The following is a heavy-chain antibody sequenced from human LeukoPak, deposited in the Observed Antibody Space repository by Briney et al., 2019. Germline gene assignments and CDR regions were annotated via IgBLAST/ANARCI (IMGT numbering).Heavy chain of an antibody. V-gene: IGHV1-8*01. Sequence: ASVKVSCKASGYTFTSCDINWVRQATGQGLEWMGWMNPNSGNTGYAQKFQGRVTMTRNTSISTAYMELSSLRPEDTAVYYCARVRRGSSWIGFDYWGQGTLVTVSS. CDR1: GYTFTSCD. D-gene: IGHD6-13*01. CDR3: ARVRRGSSWIGFDY. J-gene: IGHJ4*02. CDR2: MNPNSGNT.